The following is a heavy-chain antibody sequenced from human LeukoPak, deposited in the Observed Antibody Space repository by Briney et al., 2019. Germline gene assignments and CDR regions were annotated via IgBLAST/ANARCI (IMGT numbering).Heavy chain of an antibody. Sequence: GASVKVSCKASGYTFTSYGISWVRQAPGQGLEWMGWISAYSGNTNYAQKLQGRVTMTTDTYTSTAYMELRSLRSDDTAVYYCARVGLEMATYFLPEGIDYWGQGTLVTVSS. CDR2: ISAYSGNT. J-gene: IGHJ4*02. D-gene: IGHD5-24*01. V-gene: IGHV1-18*01. CDR3: ARVGLEMATYFLPEGIDY. CDR1: GYTFTSYG.